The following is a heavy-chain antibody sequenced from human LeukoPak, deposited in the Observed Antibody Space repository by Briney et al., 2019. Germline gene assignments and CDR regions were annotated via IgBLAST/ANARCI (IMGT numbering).Heavy chain of an antibody. J-gene: IGHJ4*02. CDR3: AKRLNFGDYFDY. V-gene: IGHV3-9*01. CDR2: ISWNGGNI. D-gene: IGHD3-10*01. CDR1: GFTFDDYA. Sequence: PGGSLRLSCAASGFTFDDYAMHWVRQAPGKGLEWVSGISWNGGNIGYADSVKGRFTISRDNSKNTLYLQMNSLRAEDTAVYYCAKRLNFGDYFDYWGQGTLVAVSS.